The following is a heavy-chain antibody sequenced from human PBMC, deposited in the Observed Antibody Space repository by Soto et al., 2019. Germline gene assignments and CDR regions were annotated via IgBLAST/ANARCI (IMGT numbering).Heavy chain of an antibody. CDR1: GFTFSSYS. Sequence: GGSLRLSCAASGFTFSSYSMNWVRQAPGKGLEWVSSISSSSSYIYYADSVKGRFTISRDNAKNSLYLQMNSLRAEDTAVYYCAIDYYDSSGTDWFDPWGQGTLVTVSS. D-gene: IGHD3-22*01. J-gene: IGHJ5*02. CDR2: ISSSSSYI. CDR3: AIDYYDSSGTDWFDP. V-gene: IGHV3-21*01.